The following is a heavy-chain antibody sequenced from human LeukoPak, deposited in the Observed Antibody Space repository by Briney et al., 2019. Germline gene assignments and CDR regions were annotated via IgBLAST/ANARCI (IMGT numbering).Heavy chain of an antibody. V-gene: IGHV4-34*01. J-gene: IGHJ4*02. D-gene: IGHD3-22*01. CDR3: ARDSSGYYRY. CDR2: INHSGST. CDR1: GGSFSGYY. Sequence: SETLSLTCAVYGGSFSGYYWSWVRQPPGKGLEWIGEINHSGSTNYNPSLKSRVTISVDTSKNQFSLKLSSVTAADTAVYYCARDSSGYYRYWGQGTLVTVSS.